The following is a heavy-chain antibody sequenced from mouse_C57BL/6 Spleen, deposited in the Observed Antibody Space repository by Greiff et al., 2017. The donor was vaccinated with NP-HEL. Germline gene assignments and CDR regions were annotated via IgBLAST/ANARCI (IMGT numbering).Heavy chain of an antibody. CDR1: GYTFTDYY. D-gene: IGHD1-1*01. V-gene: IGHV1-26*01. CDR3: ARGTTVVATDY. CDR2: INPNNGGT. Sequence: EVQLQQSGPELVKPGASVKISCKASGYTFTDYYMNWVKQSHGKSLEWIGDINPNNGGTSYNQKFKGKATLTVDKSSSTAYMELRSLTSEDSAVYYCARGTTVVATDYRGQGTTLTVSS. J-gene: IGHJ2*01.